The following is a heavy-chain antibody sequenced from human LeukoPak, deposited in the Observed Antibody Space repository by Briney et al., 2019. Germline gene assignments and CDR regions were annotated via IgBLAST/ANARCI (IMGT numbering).Heavy chain of an antibody. J-gene: IGHJ3*02. V-gene: IGHV4-59*01. CDR2: IYYSGST. CDR3: ARSITIFGVVDGEHDAFDI. Sequence: KASETLSLTCAIYGGSFSGYYWSWIRQPPGKGLEWIGYIYYSGSTNYNPSLKSRVTISVDTSKNQFSLKLSSVTAADTAVYYCARSITIFGVVDGEHDAFDIWGQGTMVTVSS. CDR1: GGSFSGYY. D-gene: IGHD3-3*01.